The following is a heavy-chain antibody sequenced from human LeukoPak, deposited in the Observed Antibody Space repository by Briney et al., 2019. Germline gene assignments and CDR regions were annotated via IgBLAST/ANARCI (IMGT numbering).Heavy chain of an antibody. CDR1: GYSISSGYY. D-gene: IGHD6-13*01. V-gene: IGHV4-38-2*02. Sequence: PSETLSLTCTASGYSISSGYYWGWIRQPPGKGLEWIGSIYYSGSTYYNPSLKSRVTISVDTSKNQFSPKLSSVTAADTAVYYCARHITGTAAAGLHFDYWGQGTLVTVSS. CDR2: IYYSGST. J-gene: IGHJ4*02. CDR3: ARHITGTAAAGLHFDY.